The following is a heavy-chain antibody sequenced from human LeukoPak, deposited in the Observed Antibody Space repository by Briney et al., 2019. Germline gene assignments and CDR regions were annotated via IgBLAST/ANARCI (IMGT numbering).Heavy chain of an antibody. CDR2: LSGSGGNT. CDR3: AKGSYYYASADYFDY. Sequence: GGSLRLSCAASGFTFSSYAMSWVRQAPGKGLEWVSTLSGSGGNTYYADSVKGRVTISRDNSKNTLYLQMNSLRAEDTAVYHCAKGSYYYASADYFDYCGQGTLVTVSS. CDR1: GFTFSSYA. V-gene: IGHV3-23*01. D-gene: IGHD3-10*01. J-gene: IGHJ4*02.